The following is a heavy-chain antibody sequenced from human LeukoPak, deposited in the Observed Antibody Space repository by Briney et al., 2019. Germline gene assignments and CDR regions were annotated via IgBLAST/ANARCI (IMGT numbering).Heavy chain of an antibody. J-gene: IGHJ3*02. Sequence: GGSLRLSCAASGFTFSSFWMYWVRQAPGKGLEWVANINPDGSDKYYVDSVKGRFTISRDNAKKSLYLQMNSLRVEDTAVYYCVAKAFDMWGQGTMVTVSS. V-gene: IGHV3-7*02. CDR1: GFTFSSFW. CDR2: INPDGSDK. CDR3: VAKAFDM.